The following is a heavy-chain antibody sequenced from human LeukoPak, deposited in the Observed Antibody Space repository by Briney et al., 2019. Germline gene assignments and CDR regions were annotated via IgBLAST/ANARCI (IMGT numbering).Heavy chain of an antibody. CDR1: GFTVSSNY. D-gene: IGHD3-22*01. V-gene: IGHV3-66*01. CDR2: IYSGGST. J-gene: IGHJ4*02. Sequence: GSLRLSCAASGFTVSSNYMSWVRQAPGKGLEWVSVIYSGGSTYYADSVKGRFTISRDNSKNTLYLQMNSLRAEDTAVYYCARSDYYDSSGYDYWGQGTLVTVSS. CDR3: ARSDYYDSSGYDY.